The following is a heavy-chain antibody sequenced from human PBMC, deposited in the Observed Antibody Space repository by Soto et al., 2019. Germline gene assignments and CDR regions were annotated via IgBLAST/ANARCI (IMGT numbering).Heavy chain of an antibody. CDR1: GGSVSIGDYL. V-gene: IGHV4-30-4*01. CDR2: IHDSGNT. J-gene: IGHJ5*02. CDR3: ARARGGDSGDYASLFDR. Sequence: SETLSLTCTVFGGSVSIGDYLWSWIRQRPGKGLEWIGYIHDSGNTYYNPSLKSRVTISLDTSKNQISLKVTSLTAADTAVYFCARARGGDSGDYASLFDRWGQGNLVTVSS. D-gene: IGHD4-17*01.